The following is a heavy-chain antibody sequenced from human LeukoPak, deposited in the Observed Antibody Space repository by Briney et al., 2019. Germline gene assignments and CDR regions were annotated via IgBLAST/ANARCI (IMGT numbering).Heavy chain of an antibody. CDR1: GFTFSSYS. CDR3: ARDRMARGVPLDY. D-gene: IGHD3-10*01. J-gene: IGHJ4*02. Sequence: GGSLRLSCAASGFTFSSYSMNWVRQAPGKGLEWVSSISSSSSYIYYADSVEGRFTISRDNAKNSLYLQMNSLRAEDTAVYYCARDRMARGVPLDYWGQGTLVTVSS. CDR2: ISSSSSYI. V-gene: IGHV3-21*01.